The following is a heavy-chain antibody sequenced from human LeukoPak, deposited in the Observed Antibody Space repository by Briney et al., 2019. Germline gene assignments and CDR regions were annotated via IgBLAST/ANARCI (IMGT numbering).Heavy chain of an antibody. V-gene: IGHV1-2*02. CDR3: ARTGQLYCSSSSCEGDY. J-gene: IGHJ4*02. CDR2: INPNSGGT. CDR1: GYTFTGYY. Sequence: GASVKVSCKASGYTFTGYYMHWVRQAPGQGLEWMGWINPNSGGTNYAQKFQGRVTMTRDTSISTAYMELSRLRSDDTAVYYCARTGQLYCSSSSCEGDYWGQGTLVTVSS. D-gene: IGHD2-15*01.